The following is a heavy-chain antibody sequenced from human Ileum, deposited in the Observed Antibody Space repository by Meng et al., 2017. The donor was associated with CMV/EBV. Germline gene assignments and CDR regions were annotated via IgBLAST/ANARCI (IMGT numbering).Heavy chain of an antibody. CDR3: ARDILIGYIRHNYFDP. J-gene: IGHJ5*02. D-gene: IGHD3-9*01. CDR2: ISTGGST. CDR1: GGSIGSDDF. Sequence: QLPLQECGPGLVKPSQTLSLTCTVSGGSIGSDDFWSWLRQPAGKGLEWIGRISTGGSTSYNPSLKSRVALSLDTSKNQFSLRLSSVTAADTAIYYCARDILIGYIRHNYFDPWGQGTLVTVSS. V-gene: IGHV4-61*02.